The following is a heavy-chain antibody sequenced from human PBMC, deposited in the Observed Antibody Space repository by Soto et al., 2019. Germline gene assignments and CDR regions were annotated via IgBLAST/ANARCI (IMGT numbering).Heavy chain of an antibody. CDR2: IYYTGTT. CDR3: AREEKQLARYGGDFDY. D-gene: IGHD6-13*01. J-gene: IGHJ4*02. CDR1: DGSVSTGNFY. Sequence: QVQLQESGPGLVKPSETLSLTCGVSDGSVSTGNFYWSWIRQPPEKGLEWIGHIYYTGTTNYNPSLKSRGTISVDTSNNQFSLKVTSVTAADTAVYYCAREEKQLARYGGDFDYWGQGILVTVSS. V-gene: IGHV4-61*01.